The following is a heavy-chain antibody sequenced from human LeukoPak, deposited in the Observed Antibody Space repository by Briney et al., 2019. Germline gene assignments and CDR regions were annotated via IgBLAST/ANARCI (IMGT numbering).Heavy chain of an antibody. Sequence: SQTLSLTCAISGDSVSSNSAGWNWIRQSPSRGLEWLGRTYYRSKWYDDYAASVKSRITINPDTSKNQFSLQLNSVTPEDTAVYYCARDRDPAAFGIWGQGTMVTVSS. CDR2: TYYRSKWYD. V-gene: IGHV6-1*01. CDR3: ARDRDPAAFGI. J-gene: IGHJ3*02. CDR1: GDSVSSNSAG.